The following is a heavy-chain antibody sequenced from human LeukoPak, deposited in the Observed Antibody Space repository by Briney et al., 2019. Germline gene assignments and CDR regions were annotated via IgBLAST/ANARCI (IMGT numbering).Heavy chain of an antibody. D-gene: IGHD6-19*01. V-gene: IGHV6-1*01. J-gene: IGHJ4*02. CDR3: XXXXVGGWTYYFDY. CDR1: GDSFSSNSAA. Sequence: SQTLSLTCAISGDSFSSNSAAWNWLRQSPSRGLEWLGRTYYRSKWYNDYAVSVKSRITINPDTSKNQFSMQLNSVTPEDTAVXXXXXXXVGGWTYYFDYWGQGTLVTVSS. CDR2: TYYRSKWYN.